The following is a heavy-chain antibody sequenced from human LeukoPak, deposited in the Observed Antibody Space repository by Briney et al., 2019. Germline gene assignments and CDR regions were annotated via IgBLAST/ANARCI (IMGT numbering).Heavy chain of an antibody. CDR2: IIPIFGTA. V-gene: IGHV1-69*05. D-gene: IGHD6-13*01. J-gene: IGHJ1*01. CDR1: GGTFSSYA. Sequence: SVKVSCKASGGTFSSYAISWVRQAPGQGLEWMGRIIPIFGTANYAQKFQGRVMITTDESTSTAYMELSSLRSEDTAVYYWALTVSSSWYGYFQHWGQGTLVTVSS. CDR3: ALTVSSSWYGYFQH.